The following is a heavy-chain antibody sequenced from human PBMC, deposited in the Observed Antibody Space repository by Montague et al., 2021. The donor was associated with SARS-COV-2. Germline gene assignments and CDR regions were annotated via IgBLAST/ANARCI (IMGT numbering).Heavy chain of an antibody. V-gene: IGHV6-1*01. Sequence: CAISGDSVSSNSATWNWVRHSPSLGLESLVRTYYRSKWYNDYAVSVRGRVTINPDTSKNQFSLQLNSVTPEDTAIYYCASGREGNYNVMDVWGQGTTVTVSS. CDR3: ASGREGNYNVMDV. CDR2: TYYRSKWYN. CDR1: GDSVSSNSAT. J-gene: IGHJ6*02. D-gene: IGHD1-1*01.